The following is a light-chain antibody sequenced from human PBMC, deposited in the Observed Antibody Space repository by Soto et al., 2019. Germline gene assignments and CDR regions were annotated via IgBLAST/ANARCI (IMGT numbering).Light chain of an antibody. J-gene: IGKJ2*01. Sequence: EIVMTQSPATLSVSLGERATLSCRASQSVGGYLAWYQQRPGQVPRLLIYDAYTRAAGVPARFSGSGSGTEFSLTISSLQSDDFAVYYCQQYSDWPLYTFGQGTKLEIK. CDR1: QSVGGY. V-gene: IGKV3-15*01. CDR2: DAY. CDR3: QQYSDWPLYT.